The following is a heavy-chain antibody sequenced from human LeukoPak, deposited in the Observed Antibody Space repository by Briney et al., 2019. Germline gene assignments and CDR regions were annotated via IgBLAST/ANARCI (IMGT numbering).Heavy chain of an antibody. Sequence: GASVKVSCKASGYTFTGYYMHWVRQAPGQGLEWMGGIIPIFGTANYAQKFQGRVTITADKSTSTAYMELSSLRSEDTAVYYCARDGAAMGYFDYWGQGTLVTVSS. CDR3: ARDGAAMGYFDY. CDR2: IIPIFGTA. D-gene: IGHD5-18*01. V-gene: IGHV1-69*06. J-gene: IGHJ4*02. CDR1: GYTFTGYY.